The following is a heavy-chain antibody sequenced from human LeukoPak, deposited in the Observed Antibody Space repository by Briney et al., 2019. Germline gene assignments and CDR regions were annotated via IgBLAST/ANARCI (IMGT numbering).Heavy chain of an antibody. CDR3: AKVPVDTAMIFDY. V-gene: IGHV3-30*02. D-gene: IGHD5-18*01. Sequence: PGGSLRLSCAASGFTFSSYVMHWVRQAPGKGLEWVAFIRYDGSNKYYADSVKGRFTISRDNSKNTLYLQMNSLRAEDTAVYYCAKVPVDTAMIFDYWGQGTLVTVSS. CDR1: GFTFSSYV. J-gene: IGHJ4*02. CDR2: IRYDGSNK.